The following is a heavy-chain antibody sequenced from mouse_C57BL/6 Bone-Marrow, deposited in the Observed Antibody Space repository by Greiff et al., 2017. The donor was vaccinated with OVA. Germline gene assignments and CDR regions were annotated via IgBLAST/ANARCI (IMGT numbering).Heavy chain of an antibody. CDR3: TRRYYGSSYERYFDV. Sequence: QVQLQQSGAELVRPGASVTLSCKASGYTFTDYEMHWVKQTPVHGLEWIGAIDPETGGTAYNQKFKGKAILTADKSSRTAYMELRSLTSEDSAVYYCTRRYYGSSYERYFDVWGTGTTVTVSS. J-gene: IGHJ1*03. CDR2: IDPETGGT. V-gene: IGHV1-15*01. CDR1: GYTFTDYE. D-gene: IGHD1-1*01.